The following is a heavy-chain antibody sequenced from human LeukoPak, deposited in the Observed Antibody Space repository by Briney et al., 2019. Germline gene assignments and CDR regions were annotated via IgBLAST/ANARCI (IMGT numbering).Heavy chain of an antibody. CDR3: AKGMEWELLIAFDY. D-gene: IGHD1-26*01. J-gene: IGHJ4*02. Sequence: PGGSLRLSCAVSGLTFSSYAMSWVRQAPGKGLEWVSAISGSGGSTYYADSVKGRFTISRDNSKNTLYLQMNSLRAEDTAVYYCAKGMEWELLIAFDYWGQGTLVTVSS. CDR2: ISGSGGST. CDR1: GLTFSSYA. V-gene: IGHV3-23*01.